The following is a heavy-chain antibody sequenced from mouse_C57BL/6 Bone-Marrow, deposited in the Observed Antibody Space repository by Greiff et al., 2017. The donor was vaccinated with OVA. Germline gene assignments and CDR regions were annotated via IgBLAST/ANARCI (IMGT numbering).Heavy chain of an antibody. D-gene: IGHD1-1*01. V-gene: IGHV14-1*01. CDR1: GFNINDYY. J-gene: IGHJ1*03. CDR2: IDPEDGDT. CDR3: TPLMTTLVAHWYFDV. Sequence: VQLKESGAELVRPGASVKLSCTASGFNINDYYLHWVKQRPEQGLEWIGRIDPEDGDTEYAAQFQGKATMTADTSSNTAYLQISSLTSEDTAVYYCTPLMTTLVAHWYFDVWGTGTTFTVSS.